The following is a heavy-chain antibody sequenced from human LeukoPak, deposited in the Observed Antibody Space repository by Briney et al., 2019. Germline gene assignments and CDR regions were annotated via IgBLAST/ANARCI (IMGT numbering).Heavy chain of an antibody. V-gene: IGHV1-69*13. J-gene: IGHJ6*03. CDR2: IIPILGTA. CDR1: GGTFSSYA. Sequence: SVKVSCKASGGTFSSYAISWVRQAPGQGLEWMGGIIPILGTANYAQKFQGRVTITADESTSTAYMELSSLRSEDTAVYYCAGYPEGPVVPAAMGSDYYYYMDVWGKGTTVTVSS. CDR3: AGYPEGPVVPAAMGSDYYYYMDV. D-gene: IGHD2-2*01.